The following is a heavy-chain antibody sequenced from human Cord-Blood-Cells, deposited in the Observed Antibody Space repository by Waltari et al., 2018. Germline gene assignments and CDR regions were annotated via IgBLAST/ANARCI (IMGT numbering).Heavy chain of an antibody. J-gene: IGHJ4*02. CDR2: IYHSGST. Sequence: QVQLPESGPGLVKPSETLSLPCAVSGYSISSGYYWGWIRQPPGTGLEWIGSIYHSGSTYYHPSLKSRVTISVDTSKNQCALKLSSVTAADTAVYYCATGGAKGYDFWSGYYNYWGQGTLVTVSS. CDR1: GYSISSGYY. D-gene: IGHD3-3*01. CDR3: ATGGAKGYDFWSGYYNY. V-gene: IGHV4-38-2*01.